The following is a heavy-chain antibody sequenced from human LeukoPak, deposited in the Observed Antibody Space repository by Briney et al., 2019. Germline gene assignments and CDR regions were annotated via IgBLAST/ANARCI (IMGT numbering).Heavy chain of an antibody. V-gene: IGHV3-7*03. CDR1: GFTFSSHW. J-gene: IGHJ4*02. CDR3: AKAPVTSCRGAYCYPFDS. D-gene: IGHD2-21*01. CDR2: TNRDGSEK. Sequence: GGSLRLSCAASGFTFSSHWMSWVRQAPGKGLEWVANTNRDGSEKYYVDSVKGRFTISRDNAKKSLYLQMNSLRAEDAAVYFCAKAPVTSCRGAYCYPFDSWGQGTLVTVSS.